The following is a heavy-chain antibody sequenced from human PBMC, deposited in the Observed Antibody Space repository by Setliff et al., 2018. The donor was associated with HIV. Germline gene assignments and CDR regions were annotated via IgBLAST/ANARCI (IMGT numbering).Heavy chain of an antibody. CDR1: GGSISSGTYY. J-gene: IGHJ3*02. V-gene: IGHV4-61*09. D-gene: IGHD2-15*01. CDR2: YYITGDT. Sequence: SETLSLTCTVSGGSISSGTYYWSWIRQPAGKGLEWIGHYYITGDTNYNPSLKSRVSISVDTSKNQFSLKLNSVTAADTAVYYCARGCSGGTCTSDAFDIWGQGTMVTVSS. CDR3: ARGCSGGTCTSDAFDI.